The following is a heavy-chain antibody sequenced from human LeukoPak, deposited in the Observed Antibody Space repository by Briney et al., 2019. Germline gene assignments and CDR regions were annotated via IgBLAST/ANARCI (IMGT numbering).Heavy chain of an antibody. CDR2: ISGHNDNT. D-gene: IGHD6-19*01. J-gene: IGHJ4*02. CDR3: ARDEHWLVDY. V-gene: IGHV1-18*01. Sequence: ASVKVSRKASGYTFTNYGISWVRQAPGQGLEWMGWISGHNDNTNYAQKFQGRVAMTTDTSTTTGYMELWSLRSDDTAVYYCARDEHWLVDYWGQGTLVTVSS. CDR1: GYTFTNYG.